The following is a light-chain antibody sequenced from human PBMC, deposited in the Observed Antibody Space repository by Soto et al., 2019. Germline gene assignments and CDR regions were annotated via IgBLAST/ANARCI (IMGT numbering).Light chain of an antibody. J-gene: IGLJ2*01. CDR3: QTWGTGILV. Sequence: QPVLTQSPSASASLGASVKLTCTLSSGHSSYAIAWHQQQPEKRPRYLMKLNSDGSHSKGDGIPDRFSGSSSGAERYLTISSLQSEDEADYYCQTWGTGILVFGGGTQLTVL. CDR1: SGHSSYA. CDR2: LNSDGSH. V-gene: IGLV4-69*01.